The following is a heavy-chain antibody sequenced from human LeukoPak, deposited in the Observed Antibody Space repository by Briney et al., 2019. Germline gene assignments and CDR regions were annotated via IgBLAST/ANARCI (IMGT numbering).Heavy chain of an antibody. CDR1: GGSISSGDYY. J-gene: IGHJ4*02. CDR3: ARSLTAPRGGSGSYFWAGY. Sequence: SQTLSLTCTVSGGSISSGDYYWSWIRQPPGKGLEWIGYIYYSGSTYYNPSLKSRVTISVDTSKNQFSLKLSSVTAADTAVYYCARSLTAPRGGSGSYFWAGYWGQGTLVTVSS. V-gene: IGHV4-30-4*01. CDR2: IYYSGST. D-gene: IGHD3-10*01.